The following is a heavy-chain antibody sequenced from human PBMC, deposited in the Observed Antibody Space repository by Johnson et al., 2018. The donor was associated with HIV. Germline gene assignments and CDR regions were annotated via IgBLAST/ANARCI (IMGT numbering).Heavy chain of an antibody. J-gene: IGHJ3*02. V-gene: IGHV3-30*03. D-gene: IGHD6-13*01. CDR2: ISYDGSNK. Sequence: VQLVESGGGLVQSGGSLRLSCAASGFTFSSYGMHWVRQAPGKGLEWVAVISYDGSNKYYADSVQGRFTISRDNSKNTLYLQMNSLRAEDTAVDYCARDRAAAGTDALDIWGQGTMVTVSS. CDR1: GFTFSSYG. CDR3: ARDRAAAGTDALDI.